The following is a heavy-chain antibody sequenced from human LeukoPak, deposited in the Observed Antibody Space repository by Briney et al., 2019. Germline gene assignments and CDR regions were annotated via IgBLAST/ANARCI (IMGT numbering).Heavy chain of an antibody. D-gene: IGHD2-15*01. Sequence: SETLSLTYTVSGGSISSSSYYWGWIRQPPGKGLEWIGSIHYSGSTNYNPSLKSRVTISVDTSKNQFSLKLSSVTAADTAVYYCARGYCSGGSCYSYYYYNYMDVWGKGTTVTVSS. CDR1: GGSISSSSYY. CDR2: IHYSGST. V-gene: IGHV4-39*07. CDR3: ARGYCSGGSCYSYYYYNYMDV. J-gene: IGHJ6*03.